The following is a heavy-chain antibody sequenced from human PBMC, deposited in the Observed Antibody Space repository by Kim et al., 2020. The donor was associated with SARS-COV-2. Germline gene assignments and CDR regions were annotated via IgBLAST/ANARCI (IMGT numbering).Heavy chain of an antibody. CDR2: LRSRVDGGTA. D-gene: IGHD2-15*01. CDR1: GFTFTRVW. Sequence: GGSLRLSCAASGFTFTRVWLSWVRQAPGKGLEWVGRLRSRVDGGTADYAAPVKGRFTISRDDSKDTLYLQMNGLTTEDTAVYYCTTDYERIGGLCDGDICYPASFWGQGTLVTVSS. CDR3: TTDYERIGGLCDGDICYPASF. J-gene: IGHJ4*02. V-gene: IGHV3-15*01.